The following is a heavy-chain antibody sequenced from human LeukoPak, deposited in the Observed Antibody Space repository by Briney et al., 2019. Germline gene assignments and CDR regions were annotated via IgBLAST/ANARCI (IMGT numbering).Heavy chain of an antibody. D-gene: IGHD2-15*01. CDR3: ARDERFCNGDNHYPDLGY. J-gene: IGHJ4*02. Sequence: ASVKVSCKASGYTFTGYYMFWVRRAPGQGLEWMGWINPNTGATKYAQNFQGRVTLTRDTSIRTTFMELSSLRSDDTAFYYCARDERFCNGDNHYPDLGYWVQGTLVTVSS. V-gene: IGHV1-2*02. CDR2: INPNTGAT. CDR1: GYTFTGYY.